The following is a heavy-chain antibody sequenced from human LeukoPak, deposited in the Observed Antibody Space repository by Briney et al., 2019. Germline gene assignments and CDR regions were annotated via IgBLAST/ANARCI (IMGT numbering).Heavy chain of an antibody. CDR3: ARGQGAFDM. J-gene: IGHJ3*02. Sequence: GRSLRLSCAASGFTFSTYGMHWVRQGPGKGLEWVAVIWYDGSNEYYVDSVKGRFTISRDNSKNTLYLQMNSLRAEDTAVYYCARGQGAFDMWGQGTMVTVSS. V-gene: IGHV3-33*01. CDR1: GFTFSTYG. CDR2: IWYDGSNE.